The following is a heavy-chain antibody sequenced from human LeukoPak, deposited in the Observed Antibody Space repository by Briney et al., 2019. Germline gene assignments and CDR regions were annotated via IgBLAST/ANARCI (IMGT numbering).Heavy chain of an antibody. Sequence: GGSLRLSCAASGFTFSSYGMHWVRQAPGKGLEWVAFIRYDGSNKYYADSVKGRFTISRDNSKNTLYLQMNSLRAEDTAVYYCARDLPYYDFWSGYYRHHYFDYWGQGTLVTVSS. J-gene: IGHJ4*02. D-gene: IGHD3-3*01. CDR2: IRYDGSNK. CDR3: ARDLPYYDFWSGYYRHHYFDY. CDR1: GFTFSSYG. V-gene: IGHV3-30*02.